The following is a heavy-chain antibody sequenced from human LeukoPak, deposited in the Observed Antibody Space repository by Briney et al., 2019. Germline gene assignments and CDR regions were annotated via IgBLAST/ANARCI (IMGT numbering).Heavy chain of an antibody. CDR2: IIPIFGTA. D-gene: IGHD1-26*01. V-gene: IGHV1-69*05. J-gene: IGHJ4*02. CDR1: GGTFSSYA. Sequence: SVKVSCKASGGTFSSYAISWVRQAPGQGLEWMGGIIPIFGTANYAQKFQGRVTITTDESTSTAYVELSSLRSEDTAVYYCARDRGTGYSGSYLDFDYWGQGTLVTVSS. CDR3: ARDRGTGYSGSYLDFDY.